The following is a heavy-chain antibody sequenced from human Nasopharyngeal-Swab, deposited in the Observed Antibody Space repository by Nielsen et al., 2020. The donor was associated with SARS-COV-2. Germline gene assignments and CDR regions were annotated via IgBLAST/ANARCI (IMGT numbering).Heavy chain of an antibody. CDR3: ARESVGGLVDS. CDR2: FSYTGTT. J-gene: IGHJ4*02. D-gene: IGHD1-26*01. V-gene: IGHV4-61*05. Sequence: SETLSLTCTVSGGSISSCSIRSYYWRWIRQPPGKGPEWIGSFSYTGTTNYNPSLNSRVTLSVDLSKNQFSLKLSSVAAADTAVYYCARESVGGLVDSWGQGTLVTVSS. CDR1: GGSISSCSIRSYY.